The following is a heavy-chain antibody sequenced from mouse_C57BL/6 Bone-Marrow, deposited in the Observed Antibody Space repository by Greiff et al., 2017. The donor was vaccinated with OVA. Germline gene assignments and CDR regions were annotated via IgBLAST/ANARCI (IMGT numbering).Heavy chain of an antibody. CDR3: APSSYYAMDY. CDR2: IDPEDGDT. Sequence: VQLKESGAELVKPGASVKLSCTASGFNIKDYYMHWVKQRTEQGLEWIGRIDPEDGDTKYAPKFQGKATITADTSSNTAYLQLSSLTAEDTAVNYCAPSSYYAMDYWGQGTSVTVSS. CDR1: GFNIKDYY. V-gene: IGHV14-2*01. J-gene: IGHJ4*01. D-gene: IGHD1-1*01.